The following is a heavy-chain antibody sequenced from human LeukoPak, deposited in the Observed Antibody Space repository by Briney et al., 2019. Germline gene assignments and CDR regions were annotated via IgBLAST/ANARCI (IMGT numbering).Heavy chain of an antibody. D-gene: IGHD3-10*01. CDR1: GGSFSGYY. J-gene: IGHJ4*02. Sequence: PSETLSLTCAVYGGSFSGYYWSWIRQPPGKGLEWIGEINHSGSTNYNPSLKSRVTISVDTSKNQFSLKLSSVTAADTAVYYCARLPHSQRITMVRGVITFDYWGQGTLVTVSS. CDR3: ARLPHSQRITMVRGVITFDY. V-gene: IGHV4-34*01. CDR2: INHSGST.